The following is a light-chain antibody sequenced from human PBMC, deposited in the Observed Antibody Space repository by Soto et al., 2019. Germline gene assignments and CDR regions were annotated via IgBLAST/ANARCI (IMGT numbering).Light chain of an antibody. J-gene: IGKJ4*01. CDR1: QSVSRY. Sequence: EIVLTQSPATLSLSPGERATLSCRASQSVSRYLAWYQQTPGQAPRLLIYDASNRATGIPARFSGSGSGTDFTLTISCLEPEDFAVYYYQQRSSWPRLTFGGGTKVEI. V-gene: IGKV3-11*01. CDR2: DAS. CDR3: QQRSSWPRLT.